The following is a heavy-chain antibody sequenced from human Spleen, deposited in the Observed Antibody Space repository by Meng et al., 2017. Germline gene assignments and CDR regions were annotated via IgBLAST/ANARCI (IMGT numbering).Heavy chain of an antibody. CDR2: INHSGST. CDR1: GGSFSGYY. V-gene: IGHV4-34*01. Sequence: QVQLQQWGAGLLKPSETLSLTCAVYGGSFSGYYWSWIRQPPGKGLEWIGEINHSGSTNYNASLKSRVTISVDTSKNQFSLKLSSVTAADTAVYYCAVRLRNYFDYWGQGTLVTVSS. CDR3: AVRLRNYFDY. D-gene: IGHD4-17*01. J-gene: IGHJ4*02.